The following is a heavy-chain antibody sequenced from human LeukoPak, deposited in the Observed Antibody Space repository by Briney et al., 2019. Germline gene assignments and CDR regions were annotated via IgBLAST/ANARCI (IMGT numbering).Heavy chain of an antibody. J-gene: IGHJ4*02. CDR1: GYTFTSYG. V-gene: IGHV1-18*01. CDR3: ARVRSGYCSGGSCYSRVFDY. CDR2: ISAYNGNT. Sequence: ASVKVSCKAPGYTFTSYGISWVRQAPGQGLEWMGWISAYNGNTNYAQKLQGRVTMTTDTSTSTAYMELRSLRSDDTAVYYCARVRSGYCSGGSCYSRVFDYWGQGTLVTVSS. D-gene: IGHD2-15*01.